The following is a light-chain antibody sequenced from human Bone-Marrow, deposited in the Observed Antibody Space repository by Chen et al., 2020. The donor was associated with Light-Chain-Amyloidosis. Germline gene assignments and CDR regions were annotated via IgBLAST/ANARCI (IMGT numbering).Light chain of an antibody. V-gene: IGKV3-20*01. CDR3: QQYGTSPLT. Sequence: EFFWTQSPGPLSLSPGEGANLSCRASQTISSNYLTWYQQKFGQAPRLLIYGSSSRATGIPDRFTGSGSGTDFTLTINRLEPEDFAMYYCQQYGTSPLTFGGGTKVEIK. CDR2: GSS. J-gene: IGKJ4*01. CDR1: QTISSNY.